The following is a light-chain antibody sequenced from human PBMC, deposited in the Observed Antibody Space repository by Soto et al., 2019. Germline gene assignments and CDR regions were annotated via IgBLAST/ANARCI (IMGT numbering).Light chain of an antibody. V-gene: IGKV3-15*01. J-gene: IGKJ1*01. CDR3: QQYNNWPRGT. Sequence: EIVMTQSPATLSVSPGERATLSCRASQSVSSNLAWYQQKPGQAPRLLIYGASTRATGIPARFSGSGSGTEFTLNISSLQSEDFAVYYCQQYNNWPRGTFGQGTKVDIK. CDR1: QSVSSN. CDR2: GAS.